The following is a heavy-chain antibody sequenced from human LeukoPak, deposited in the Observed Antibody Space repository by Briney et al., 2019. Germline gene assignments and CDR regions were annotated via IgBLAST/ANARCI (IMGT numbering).Heavy chain of an antibody. CDR3: ARGGGLDV. V-gene: IGHV3-7*03. CDR2: INHNGNVN. J-gene: IGHJ6*02. D-gene: IGHD3-16*01. Sequence: GGSLRLSCAASGFTFSLYWMNWVRRAPGKGLEWVASINHNGNVNYYVDSVKGRFTISRDNAKNSLYLQMSNLRAEDTAVYFCARGGGLDVWGQGATVTVSS. CDR1: GFTFSLYW.